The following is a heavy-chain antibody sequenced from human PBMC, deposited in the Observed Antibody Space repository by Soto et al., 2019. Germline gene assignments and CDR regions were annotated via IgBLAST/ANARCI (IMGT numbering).Heavy chain of an antibody. V-gene: IGHV6-1*01. J-gene: IGHJ4*02. CDR2: TYYRSSWYS. CDR1: GDSVSSNSAG. Sequence: PSQTLSLTCAISGDSVSSNSAGWNWIRQSPSRGLEWLGRTYYRSSWYSDYSASVKGRITINPDTSKNQFSLQLNSVTPEDTAVYYCARDNTNWYFDYWGQGTLVNVSS. D-gene: IGHD1-1*01. CDR3: ARDNTNWYFDY.